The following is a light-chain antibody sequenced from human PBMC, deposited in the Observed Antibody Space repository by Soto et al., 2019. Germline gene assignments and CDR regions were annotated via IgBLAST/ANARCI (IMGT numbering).Light chain of an antibody. CDR3: QSYDSSLSWV. J-gene: IGLJ3*02. V-gene: IGLV1-40*01. CDR2: GNS. Sequence: QSVLTQPPSASGAPGQRVTISCTWSSSNIGAGYDVHWYQQLPGTAPKLLIYGNSNRPSGVPDRFSGSKSGTSASLAITGLQAEDEADYYCQSYDSSLSWVFGGGTKVTVL. CDR1: SSNIGAGYD.